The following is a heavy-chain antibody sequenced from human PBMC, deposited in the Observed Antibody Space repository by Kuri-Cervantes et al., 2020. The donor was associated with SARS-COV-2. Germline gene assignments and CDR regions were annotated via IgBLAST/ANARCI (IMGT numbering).Heavy chain of an antibody. V-gene: IGHV3-33*08. CDR1: GFTFSSYA. J-gene: IGHJ3*02. CDR3: ARDFLRSQGAFDI. CDR2: IWYDGSNK. Sequence: GESLKISCAASGFTFSSYAMHWVRQAPGKGLEWVAVIWYDGSNKYYADSVKGRFTISRDNSKNTLYLQMNSLRAEDTAVYYCARDFLRSQGAFDIWGQGTMVTVSS.